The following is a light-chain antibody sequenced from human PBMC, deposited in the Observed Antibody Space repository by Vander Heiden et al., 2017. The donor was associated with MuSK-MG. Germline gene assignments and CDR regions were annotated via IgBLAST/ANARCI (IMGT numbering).Light chain of an antibody. Sequence: EIVLTQSPGTLSLSPGERVTLSCRASQSLTSSYLAWYQQKPGQAPRLLIYGASNRATGIPDRFSGSGSGTDFTLTISRREPEDFAVYFCLQYAGSPSITFGQGTRLEIK. CDR3: LQYAGSPSIT. CDR1: QSLTSSY. CDR2: GAS. V-gene: IGKV3-20*01. J-gene: IGKJ5*01.